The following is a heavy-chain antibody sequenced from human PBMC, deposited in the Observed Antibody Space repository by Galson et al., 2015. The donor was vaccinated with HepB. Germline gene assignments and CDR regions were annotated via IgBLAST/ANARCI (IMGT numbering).Heavy chain of an antibody. J-gene: IGHJ3*02. CDR2: IWYDGSNK. V-gene: IGHV3-33*01. CDR1: GFTFSSYG. Sequence: SLRLSCAASGFTFSSYGMHWVRQAPGKGLEWVAVIWYDGSNKYYADSVKGRFTISRDNSKNTLYLQMNSLRAEDTAVYYCATLAVGLGAFDIWGQGTMVTVSS. CDR3: ATLAVGLGAFDI. D-gene: IGHD3-16*01.